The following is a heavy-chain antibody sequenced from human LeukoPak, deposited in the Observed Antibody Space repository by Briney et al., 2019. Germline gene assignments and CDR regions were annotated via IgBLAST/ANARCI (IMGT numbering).Heavy chain of an antibody. CDR2: INHSGST. CDR3: ARGGSSGWYHWFDP. V-gene: IGHV4-39*07. Sequence: SETLSLTCTVSGGSISSGSYYWSWIRQPPGKGLEWIGEINHSGSTNYNPSLKSRVTISVDTSKNQFSLKLSSVTAADTAVYYCARGGSSGWYHWFDPWGQGTLVTVSS. J-gene: IGHJ5*02. CDR1: GGSISSGSYY. D-gene: IGHD6-19*01.